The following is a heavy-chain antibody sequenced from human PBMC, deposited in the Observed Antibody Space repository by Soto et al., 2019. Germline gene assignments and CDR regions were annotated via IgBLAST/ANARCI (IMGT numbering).Heavy chain of an antibody. CDR3: VHEPIAAAGTGWFDP. V-gene: IGHV2-5*01. J-gene: IGHJ5*02. CDR1: GFSLSTSGVG. CDR2: IYWNDDK. D-gene: IGHD6-13*01. Sequence: QITLKESGPTLVKPTQTLTLTCTFSGFSLSTSGVGVGWIRQPPGKALEWLALIYWNDDKRYSPSLKSRLTITKDTSKNQVVLTMTNMDPVDTATYYCVHEPIAAAGTGWFDPWGQGTLVTVSS.